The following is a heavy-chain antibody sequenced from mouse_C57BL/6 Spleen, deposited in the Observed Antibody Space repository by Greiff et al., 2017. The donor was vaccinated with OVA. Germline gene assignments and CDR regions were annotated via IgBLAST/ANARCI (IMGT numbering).Heavy chain of an antibody. CDR1: GFTFSDYY. V-gene: IGHV5-16*01. CDR2: INYDGSST. D-gene: IGHD3-3*01. Sequence: EVKLMESEGGLVQPGSSMKLSCTASGFTFSDYYMAWVRQVPEKGLEWVANINYDGSSTYYLDSLKSRFIISRDNAKNILYLQMSSLKSEDTATYYCARGVGQLDYWGQGTTLTVSS. CDR3: ARGVGQLDY. J-gene: IGHJ2*01.